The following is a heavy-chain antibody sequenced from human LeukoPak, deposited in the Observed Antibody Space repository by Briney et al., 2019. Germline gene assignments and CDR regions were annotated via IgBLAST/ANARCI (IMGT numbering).Heavy chain of an antibody. CDR2: VHLDGRT. D-gene: IGHD3-10*01. V-gene: IGHV4-4*02. CDR1: GGSVINTNW. Sequence: SGTLSLTCGVSGGSVINTNWWTWVRQPPGKGLEWIGEVHLDGRTDYNPSLKSRVAMSVDTSKNQFSLSLNSVTAADTAVYYCARVAKVRLWFGELLKGTTFDYWAREPWSPSPQ. CDR3: ARVAKVRLWFGELLKGTTFDY. J-gene: IGHJ4*02.